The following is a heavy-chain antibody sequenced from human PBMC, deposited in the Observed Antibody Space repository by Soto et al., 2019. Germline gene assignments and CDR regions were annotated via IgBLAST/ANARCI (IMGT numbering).Heavy chain of an antibody. J-gene: IGHJ4*02. D-gene: IGHD2-15*01. V-gene: IGHV1-18*01. CDR3: TRTPRGAGTFDY. Sequence: QVPLVQSGAEVRKPGALVKVSCEASGYTFTTYDISWVRQAPGQGLEWLGWISAYCGDKKYAQKFQGRVTMTTDTSTITAYMELRSLRSDDTAIYYCTRTPRGAGTFDYWGQGTLVTVSS. CDR2: ISAYCGDK. CDR1: GYTFTTYD.